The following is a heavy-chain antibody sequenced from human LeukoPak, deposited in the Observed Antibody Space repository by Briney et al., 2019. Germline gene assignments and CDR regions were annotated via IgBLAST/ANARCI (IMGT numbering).Heavy chain of an antibody. CDR1: GFTFSSYA. CDR3: ARNQPDDYGDYGGWFDP. CDR2: ISYDGSNK. J-gene: IGHJ5*02. V-gene: IGHV3-30-3*01. D-gene: IGHD4-17*01. Sequence: GGSLRLSCAASGFTFSSYAMHWVRQAPGKGLEWVAVISYDGSNKYYADSVKGRFTISRDNSKNTLYLQMNSLRAEDTAVYYCARNQPDDYGDYGGWFDPWGQGTLVTVSS.